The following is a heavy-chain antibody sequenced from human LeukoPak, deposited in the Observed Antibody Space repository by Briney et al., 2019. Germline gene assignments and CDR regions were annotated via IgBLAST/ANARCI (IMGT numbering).Heavy chain of an antibody. CDR1: GYTFTSYD. CDR2: MNPNSGNT. CDR3: ARAKLNLGGAFDY. J-gene: IGHJ4*02. D-gene: IGHD4-23*01. V-gene: IGHV1-8*01. Sequence: GASVKVSCKASGYTFTSYDINWVRQATGQGLEWMGWMNPNSGNTGYAQKFQGRVTITRNTSISTAYMELSSLRSEDTAVYYCARAKLNLGGAFDYWGQGTLVTVSS.